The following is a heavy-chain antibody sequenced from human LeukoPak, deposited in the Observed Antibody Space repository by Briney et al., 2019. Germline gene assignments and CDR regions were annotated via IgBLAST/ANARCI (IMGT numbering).Heavy chain of an antibody. CDR3: ATWRTAKTGFDY. CDR1: GGSISSGDFY. V-gene: IGHV4-30-4*08. CDR2: IYYSGTT. J-gene: IGHJ4*02. D-gene: IGHD1-1*01. Sequence: SETLSLTCTVSGGSISSGDFYWSWIRQHPGKGLEWIGYIYYSGTTYYSPSLKSRVTISLDTSKNQFSLRLSSVTAADTAVYYCATWRTAKTGFDYWGQGTLVTVSS.